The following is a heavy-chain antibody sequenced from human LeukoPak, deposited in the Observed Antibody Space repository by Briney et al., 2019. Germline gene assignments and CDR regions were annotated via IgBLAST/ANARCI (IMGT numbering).Heavy chain of an antibody. CDR2: IYYSGDT. CDR1: GGSISSYY. Sequence: PSETLSLTCTVSGGSISSYYWSWIRQPPGKGLEWLGYIYYSGDTNYNPSPKSRVTISVDTSKNQFSLKLSSVTAADTAVYYCARLWGPFGGNSETDAFDIWGQGTMVTVSS. J-gene: IGHJ3*02. V-gene: IGHV4-59*08. D-gene: IGHD4-23*01. CDR3: ARLWGPFGGNSETDAFDI.